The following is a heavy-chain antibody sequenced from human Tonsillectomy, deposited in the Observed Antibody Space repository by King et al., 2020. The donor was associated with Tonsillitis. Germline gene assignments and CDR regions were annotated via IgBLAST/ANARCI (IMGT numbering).Heavy chain of an antibody. D-gene: IGHD6-19*01. V-gene: IGHV1-2*02. CDR3: ATYNVEVAGFDY. CDR2: SDPNSVGT. Sequence: VQLVESGAEVKKPGASGKVSCQAAGYIFTDYYIHWGRQAAGQGLEWMGRSDPNSVGTKFAQKFEGRVTMTRDTSISTAYMELSRLRSDDTAVFYCATYNVEVAGFDYWGQGTLVTVSS. CDR1: GYIFTDYY. J-gene: IGHJ4*02.